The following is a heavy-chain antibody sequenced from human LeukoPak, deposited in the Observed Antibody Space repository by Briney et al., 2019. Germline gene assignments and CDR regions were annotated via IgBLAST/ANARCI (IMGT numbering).Heavy chain of an antibody. V-gene: IGHV3-23*01. CDR2: ISGGGRTT. J-gene: IGHJ4*02. CDR1: GFTVSSNY. D-gene: IGHD5-18*01. Sequence: PGGSLRLSCAASGFTVSSNYMTRVRQAPGKGLQWVSVISGGGRTTEYADSVKGRFTISRDNSQNTVSLQMNSLRVEDTAIYYCAKNFMVKRYIDSWGQGTLVTVSS. CDR3: AKNFMVKRYIDS.